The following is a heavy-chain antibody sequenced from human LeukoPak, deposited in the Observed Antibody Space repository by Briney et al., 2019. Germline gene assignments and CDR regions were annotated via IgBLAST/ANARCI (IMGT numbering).Heavy chain of an antibody. D-gene: IGHD3-22*01. Sequence: PGGSLRLSCVVSGITLSNYGMSWVRQAPGKGLEWVAGMSGSGGSTNYADSVKGRFTISRDNPRNTLYLQMNSLRAEDTAVYFCAKRGVVIRVILVGFHKEAYYFDSWGQGALVTVSP. V-gene: IGHV3-23*01. J-gene: IGHJ4*02. CDR2: MSGSGGST. CDR3: AKRGVVIRVILVGFHKEAYYFDS. CDR1: GITLSNYG.